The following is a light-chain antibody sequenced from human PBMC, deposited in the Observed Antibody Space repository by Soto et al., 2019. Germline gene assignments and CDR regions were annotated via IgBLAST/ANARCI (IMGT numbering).Light chain of an antibody. V-gene: IGKV1-8*01. CDR3: QHYYNYPWT. J-gene: IGKJ1*01. CDR2: AAS. CDR1: QDIHNY. Sequence: AVLLTQSPSSFSASTGDRATITCRASQDIHNYLAWYQQVPGQAPKLLLYAASILQTGVPSRFSGSGSGTDFTLTIDGLQSEDFATYFCQHYYNYPWTFGQGTTVE.